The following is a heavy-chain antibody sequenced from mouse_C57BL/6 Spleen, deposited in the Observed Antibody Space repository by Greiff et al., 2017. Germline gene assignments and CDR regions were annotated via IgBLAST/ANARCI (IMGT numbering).Heavy chain of an antibody. CDR2: IWRGGST. CDR1: GFSLTSYG. CDR3: AKGDWVLDY. V-gene: IGHV2-5*01. Sequence: QVQLQQSGPGLVQPSQRLSITCPVSGFSLTSYGVHWVRQSPGKGLEWLGVIWRGGSTDYNAAFMSRLSITKDNSKCQVFFKMNSVQADVTAIYYCAKGDWVLDYWGQGTTLTVSS. J-gene: IGHJ2*01. D-gene: IGHD4-1*01.